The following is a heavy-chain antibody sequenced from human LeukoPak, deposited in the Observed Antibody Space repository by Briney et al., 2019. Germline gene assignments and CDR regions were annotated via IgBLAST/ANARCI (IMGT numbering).Heavy chain of an antibody. CDR3: ARVAAAGTPLGY. V-gene: IGHV1-69*13. CDR2: IIPIFGTA. J-gene: IGHJ4*02. Sequence: SVKVSCKASGGTFSSYAISWVRQAPGQGLEWMGGIIPIFGTANYARKFQGRVTITADESTSTAYMELSSLRSEDTAVYYCARVAAAGTPLGYWGQGTRVTVSS. D-gene: IGHD6-13*01. CDR1: GGTFSSYA.